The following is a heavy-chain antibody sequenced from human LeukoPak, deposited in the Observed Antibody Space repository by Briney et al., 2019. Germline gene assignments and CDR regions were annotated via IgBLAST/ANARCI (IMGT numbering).Heavy chain of an antibody. CDR2: INHSGST. D-gene: IGHD1-14*01. CDR3: ARHRRNLNEDRFREGEPNFDY. CDR1: GGSFSGYY. Sequence: SETLSLTCAVYGGSFSGYYWSWIRQPPGKGLEWIGEINHSGSTNYNPSLKSRVTISVDTSKNQFSLHMSSVTASDSAIYYCARHRRNLNEDRFREGEPNFDYWGQGTLVTVSS. J-gene: IGHJ4*02. V-gene: IGHV4-34*01.